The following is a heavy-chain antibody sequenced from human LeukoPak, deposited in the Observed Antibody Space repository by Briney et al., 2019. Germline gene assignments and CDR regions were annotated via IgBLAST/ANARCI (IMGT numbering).Heavy chain of an antibody. V-gene: IGHV5-51*01. Sequence: GESLKISCKGSGYSFTSYWIGWVRQMPGKGLEWTGIIYPGDSDTRYSPSFQGQVTISADKSISTAYLQWSSLKASDTAMYYCARQGDCSGGSCYDWFDPWGQGTLVTVSS. CDR2: IYPGDSDT. J-gene: IGHJ5*02. CDR3: ARQGDCSGGSCYDWFDP. CDR1: GYSFTSYW. D-gene: IGHD2-15*01.